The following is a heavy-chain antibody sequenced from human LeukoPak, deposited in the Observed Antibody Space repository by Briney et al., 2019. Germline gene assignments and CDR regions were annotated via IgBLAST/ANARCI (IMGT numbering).Heavy chain of an antibody. V-gene: IGHV3-23*01. CDR3: AKDIKVYYYDTSGPDY. CDR1: GFTFSSYA. CDR2: ISGSGGST. Sequence: PGGSLRLSCAASGFTFSSYAMSWVRQAPGKGLEWVSAISGSGGSTYYADSVKGRFTISRDNSKNTLYLQMSSLRAEDTAVYYCAKDIKVYYYDTSGPDYWGQGTLVTVSS. J-gene: IGHJ4*02. D-gene: IGHD3-22*01.